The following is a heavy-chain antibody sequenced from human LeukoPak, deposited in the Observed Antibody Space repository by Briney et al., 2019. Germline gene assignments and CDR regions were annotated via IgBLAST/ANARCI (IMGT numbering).Heavy chain of an antibody. V-gene: IGHV4-34*01. CDR2: INHSGST. J-gene: IGHJ4*02. Sequence: SETLPLTCAVYGGSFSGYYWSWIRQPPGKGLEWIGEINHSGSTNYNPSLKSRVTISVDTSKNQFSLKLSSVTAADTAVYYCARGRPVDYVWGSYRPYYFDYWGQGTLVTVSS. CDR3: ARGRPVDYVWGSYRPYYFDY. CDR1: GGSFSGYY. D-gene: IGHD3-16*02.